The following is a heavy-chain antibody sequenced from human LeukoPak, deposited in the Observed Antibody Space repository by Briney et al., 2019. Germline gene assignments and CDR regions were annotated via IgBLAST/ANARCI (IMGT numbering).Heavy chain of an antibody. CDR2: INWNGGST. CDR3: AGDHLARRGLYGSSSP. D-gene: IGHD6-13*01. CDR1: GFTFDDYG. J-gene: IGHJ5*02. V-gene: IGHV3-20*04. Sequence: GGSLRPSCAASGFTFDDYGMSWVRQAPGKGLEWVSGINWNGGSTGYADSVKGRFTISRDNAKNSLYLQMNSLRAEDTALYYCAGDHLARRGLYGSSSPWGQGTLVTVSS.